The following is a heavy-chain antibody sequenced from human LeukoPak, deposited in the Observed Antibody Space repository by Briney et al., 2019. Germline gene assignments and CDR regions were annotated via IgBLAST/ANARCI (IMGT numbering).Heavy chain of an antibody. CDR1: GYTFTSYD. CDR2: MNPNSGNT. D-gene: IGHD5-18*01. CDR3: ARGGRYSYGTQFDY. J-gene: IGHJ4*02. V-gene: IGHV1-8*01. Sequence: RASVKVSCKASGYTFTSYDINWVRQATGQGLEWMGWMNPNSGNTGYAQKFQGRVTMTRNTSISTAHMELSSLRSEDTAVYYCARGGRYSYGTQFDYWGQGTLVTVSS.